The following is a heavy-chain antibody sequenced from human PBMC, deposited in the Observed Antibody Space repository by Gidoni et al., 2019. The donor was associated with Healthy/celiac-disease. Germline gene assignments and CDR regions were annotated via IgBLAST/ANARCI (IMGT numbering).Heavy chain of an antibody. J-gene: IGHJ3*02. CDR2: IKQDGSEK. CDR3: ARDRGTVVTPDAFDI. Sequence: EVQLVESGGGLVQPGGSLRLSCAASGFTFSSYWMSWVRQAPGKGLEWVANIKQDGSEKYYVDSVKGRFTISRDNAKNSLYLQMNSLRAEDTAVYYCARDRGTVVTPDAFDIWGQGTMVTVSS. D-gene: IGHD2-21*02. CDR1: GFTFSSYW. V-gene: IGHV3-7*03.